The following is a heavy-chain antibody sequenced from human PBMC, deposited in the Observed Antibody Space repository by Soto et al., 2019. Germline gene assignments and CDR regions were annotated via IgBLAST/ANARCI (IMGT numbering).Heavy chain of an antibody. CDR1: GGSISSGDYY. J-gene: IGHJ6*02. CDR2: IYYSGST. Sequence: PSETLSLTCTVSGGSISSGDYYWSWIRQPPGKGLEWIGYIYYSGSTYYNPSLKRRVTISVDTSKNQFSMKLSSVTAADTAVYYCASSLSYSSSSGYYYGMDVWGQGTTVTVSS. D-gene: IGHD6-6*01. CDR3: ASSLSYSSSSGYYYGMDV. V-gene: IGHV4-30-4*01.